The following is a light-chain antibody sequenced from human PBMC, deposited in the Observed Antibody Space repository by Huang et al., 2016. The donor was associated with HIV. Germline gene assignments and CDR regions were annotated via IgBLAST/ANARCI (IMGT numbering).Light chain of an antibody. CDR1: QIVNSK. CDR2: GAS. CDR3: QQYSKWPPNT. V-gene: IGKV3-15*01. Sequence: EIVMTQSPATLSLSPGKRATLSCRASQIVNSKLAWYQQKPGQAPRLLIYGASTRATGVPGGFSGSGSGTEFTLTISSLQSEDFAVYYCQQYSKWPPNTFGQGTKLESK. J-gene: IGKJ2*01.